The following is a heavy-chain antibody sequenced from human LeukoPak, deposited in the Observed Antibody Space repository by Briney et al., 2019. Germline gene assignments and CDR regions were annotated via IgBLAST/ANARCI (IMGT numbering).Heavy chain of an antibody. CDR3: ARGKEYYYDSSGYYYFDY. CDR2: ISAQNGNT. Sequence: ASVKVSCKASGYTFTSYGISWVRQAPGQGLEWMGWISAQNGNTNYAQKLQGRVTMTTDTSTSTAYMELRSLRSDDTAVYYCARGKEYYYDSSGYYYFDYWGQGTLVTDSS. J-gene: IGHJ4*02. D-gene: IGHD3-22*01. CDR1: GYTFTSYG. V-gene: IGHV1-18*01.